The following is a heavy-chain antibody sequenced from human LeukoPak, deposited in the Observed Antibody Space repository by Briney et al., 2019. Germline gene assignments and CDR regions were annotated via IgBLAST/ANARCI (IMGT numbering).Heavy chain of an antibody. CDR1: GGSISGGDYY. Sequence: SQTLSLTCTVSGGSISGGDYYWSWIRQPPGKGLEWIGYIYYSGSTYYNPSLKSRVTISVDTSKNQFSLKLSSVTAADTAVYYCARTYYYDSSGYYYEKYYFDYWGQGTLVTVSS. J-gene: IGHJ4*02. D-gene: IGHD3-22*01. V-gene: IGHV4-30-4*08. CDR2: IYYSGST. CDR3: ARTYYYDSSGYYYEKYYFDY.